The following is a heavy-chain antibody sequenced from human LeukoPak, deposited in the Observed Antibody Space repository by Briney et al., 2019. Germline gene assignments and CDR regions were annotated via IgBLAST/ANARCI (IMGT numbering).Heavy chain of an antibody. J-gene: IGHJ5*02. CDR3: ARGRGITFGGVSRRNWFDP. CDR1: GGSFSGYY. CDR2: INHSGST. D-gene: IGHD3-16*01. V-gene: IGHV4-34*01. Sequence: SETLSLTCAVYGGSFSGYYWSWIRQPPGKGLEWIGEINHSGSTNYNPSLKSRVTISVDTSKNQFSLKLSSVTAADTAVYYCARGRGITFGGVSRRNWFDPWGQGTLVTVSS.